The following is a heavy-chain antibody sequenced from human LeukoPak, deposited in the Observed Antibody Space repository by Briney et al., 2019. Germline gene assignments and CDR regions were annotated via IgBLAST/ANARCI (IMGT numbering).Heavy chain of an antibody. D-gene: IGHD1-1*01. V-gene: IGHV3-30*02. CDR1: GFTFSSYG. J-gene: IGHJ3*02. CDR2: IRYDGSDN. Sequence: PGGSVRPSCEASGFTFSSYGMQWVRQAPGKGLEWVAFIRYDGSDNKYADSVKGRFTISRDNSKDTLYLHMMSLRAEDTAVYYCAKNTRYNWNDDAFDIWGQGTVVTVSS. CDR3: AKNTRYNWNDDAFDI.